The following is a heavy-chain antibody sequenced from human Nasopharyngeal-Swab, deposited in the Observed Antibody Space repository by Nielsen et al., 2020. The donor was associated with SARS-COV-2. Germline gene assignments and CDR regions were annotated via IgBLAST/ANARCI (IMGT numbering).Heavy chain of an antibody. D-gene: IGHD1-26*01. J-gene: IGHJ6*03. CDR1: GFTFNSYS. CDR3: ARIAGRGSIYYYYMDV. Sequence: GESLKISCAGSGFTFNSYSMIWVRQVPGEGLELVSSISGSGSYVYYADSVKGRFTISKDSAKNSLHLQMNSLRADDTAVYFCARIAGRGSIYYYYMDVWGTGTTVTVSS. V-gene: IGHV3-21*01. CDR2: ISGSGSYV.